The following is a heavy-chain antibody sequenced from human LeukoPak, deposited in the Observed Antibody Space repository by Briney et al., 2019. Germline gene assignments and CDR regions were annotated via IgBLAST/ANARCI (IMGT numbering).Heavy chain of an antibody. CDR3: ARDLYYYDSSGYYYNLPDY. CDR2: INPNSGGT. CDR1: GYTFTGYY. D-gene: IGHD3-22*01. Sequence: ASVKVSCKASGYTFTGYYMHWVRQAPGQGLGWMGWINPNSGGTNYAQKFQGGVTMTRDTSISTAYMELSRLRSDDTAVYYCARDLYYYDSSGYYYNLPDYWGQGTLVTVSS. V-gene: IGHV1-2*02. J-gene: IGHJ4*02.